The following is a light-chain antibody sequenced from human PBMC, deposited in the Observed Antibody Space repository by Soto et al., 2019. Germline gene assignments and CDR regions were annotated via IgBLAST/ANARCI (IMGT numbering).Light chain of an antibody. J-gene: IGLJ1*01. CDR3: SSYTSSFYV. Sequence: QSALTQPASVSGSPGQSITISCTGTSSDFGGDNYVSWYQQHPGKAPKLMIYDVSNRPSGVSNRFSGSKSGNTASLTISGLQAEDESDYYCSSYTSSFYVFETGTKLTVL. CDR1: SSDFGGDNY. V-gene: IGLV2-14*01. CDR2: DVS.